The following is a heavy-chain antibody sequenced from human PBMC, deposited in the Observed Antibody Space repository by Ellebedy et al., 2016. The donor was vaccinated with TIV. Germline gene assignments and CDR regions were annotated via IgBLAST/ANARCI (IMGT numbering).Heavy chain of an antibody. D-gene: IGHD2-2*01. CDR1: GFAFSNYA. Sequence: GGSLRLSCAASGFAFSNYAMSWVRQAPGKGLEWVSGISDSGSNTYYADSVKGRFTISRDVPRNTLYLQMNSLRAADTAVYYCAKALRPAAILFADYWGQGTLVTVSS. CDR2: ISDSGSNT. J-gene: IGHJ4*02. V-gene: IGHV3-23*01. CDR3: AKALRPAAILFADY.